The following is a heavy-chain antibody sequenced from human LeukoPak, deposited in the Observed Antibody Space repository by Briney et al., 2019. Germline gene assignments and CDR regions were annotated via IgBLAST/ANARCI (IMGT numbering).Heavy chain of an antibody. CDR1: GGSFSGYY. V-gene: IGHV4-34*01. CDR3: AGAAAGKY. J-gene: IGHJ4*02. CDR2: INHSGST. Sequence: PSETLSLTCAVYGGSFSGYYWSWIRQPPGKGLEWIGEINHSGSTNYNPSLKSRVTISVDTSKNQFSLKLSSVTAEDTAVYYCAGAAAGKYWGQGTLVTVSS. D-gene: IGHD6-13*01.